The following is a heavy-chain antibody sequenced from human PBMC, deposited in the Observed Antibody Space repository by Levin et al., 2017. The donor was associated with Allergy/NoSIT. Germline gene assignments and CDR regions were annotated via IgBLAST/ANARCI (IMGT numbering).Heavy chain of an antibody. J-gene: IGHJ6*02. V-gene: IGHV3-30-3*01. D-gene: IGHD3-10*01. CDR1: GFTFSTYA. CDR2: ISYDGNNK. CDR3: ARGGDYGSGTQYYYYGMDV. Sequence: GGSLRLSCAASGFTFSTYAIHWVRQAPGKGLEWVAVISYDGNNKYYADSVKGRFTVSRDNSKNTLYLQMNSLRAEDTAVYYCARGGDYGSGTQYYYYGMDVWGQGTTVTVSS.